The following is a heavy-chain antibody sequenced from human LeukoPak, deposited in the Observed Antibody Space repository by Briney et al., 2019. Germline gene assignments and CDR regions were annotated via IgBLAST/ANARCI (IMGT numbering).Heavy chain of an antibody. CDR2: ISYDGSNK. D-gene: IGHD3-22*01. V-gene: IGHV3-30*04. CDR3: ARVDRSTTGYYYDSGGYYTFDY. CDR1: GFTFSSYA. Sequence: EGSLRLSCAASGFTFSSYAMHWVRQAPGKGLEWVAVISYDGSNKYYADSVKGRFTISRDNSKNTLYLQMNSLRAEDTAVYYCARVDRSTTGYYYDSGGYYTFDYWGQGTLVTVSS. J-gene: IGHJ4*02.